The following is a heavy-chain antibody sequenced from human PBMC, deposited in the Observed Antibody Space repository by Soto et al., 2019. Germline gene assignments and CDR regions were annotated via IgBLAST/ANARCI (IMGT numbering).Heavy chain of an antibody. D-gene: IGHD3-10*01. V-gene: IGHV3-21*01. J-gene: IGHJ6*02. CDR2: ISSSSSYI. CDR3: AREEVPHGHYYYYGMDV. CDR1: GFTFSSYS. Sequence: GGSLRLSCAASGFTFSSYSMNWVRQAPGKGLEWVSSISSSSSYIYYADSVKGRFTISRDNAKNSLYLQMNSLRAEDTAVYYCAREEVPHGHYYYYGMDVWGQGTTVTVSS.